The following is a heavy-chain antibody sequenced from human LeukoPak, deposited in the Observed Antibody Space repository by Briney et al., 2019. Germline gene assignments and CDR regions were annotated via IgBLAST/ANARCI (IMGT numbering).Heavy chain of an antibody. CDR2: IIPIFGTA. J-gene: IGHJ4*02. D-gene: IGHD2-2*01. V-gene: IGHV1-69*05. CDR1: GGTFSSYA. Sequence: SVKVSCKASGGTFSSYAISWVRQAPGQGLEWMGGIIPIFGTANYAQKFQGRVTITTDESTSTAYMELSSLRSEDTAVYYCASSPSVGVPAAMDYFDYWGQGTLVTVSS. CDR3: ASSPSVGVPAAMDYFDY.